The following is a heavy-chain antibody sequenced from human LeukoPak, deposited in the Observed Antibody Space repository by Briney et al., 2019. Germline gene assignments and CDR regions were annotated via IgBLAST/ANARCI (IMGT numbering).Heavy chain of an antibody. CDR3: TTRRRDGYRFDY. Sequence: GESLKISCKGAGYSFTTYWISLVRQMPGKGLEWIGRIDPTDSYIVYSPSFQGHVTISADKSVSTAYLQWSSLKASDTAMYFCTTRRRDGYRFDYWGQGTLVTVSS. D-gene: IGHD5-24*01. V-gene: IGHV5-10-1*01. CDR1: GYSFTTYW. CDR2: IDPTDSYI. J-gene: IGHJ4*02.